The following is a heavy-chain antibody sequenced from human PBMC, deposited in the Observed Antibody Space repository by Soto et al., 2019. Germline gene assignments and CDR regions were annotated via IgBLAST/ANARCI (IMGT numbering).Heavy chain of an antibody. Sequence: ASVTVSCKASGYNFLTYGISWLRQAPGRGLEWMGWISTDNTHRNYAQNFQERVTMTTDTSTNTAYMELRSLRSDDTAIYYCARDRPGISVIRAVKTYNYFDPWGQGTLVTVSS. CDR1: GYNFLTYG. V-gene: IGHV1-18*01. CDR3: ARDRPGISVIRAVKTYNYFDP. J-gene: IGHJ5*02. D-gene: IGHD3-10*01. CDR2: ISTDNTHR.